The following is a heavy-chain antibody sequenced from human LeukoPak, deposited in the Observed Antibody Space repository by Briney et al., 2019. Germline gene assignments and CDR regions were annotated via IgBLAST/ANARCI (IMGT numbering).Heavy chain of an antibody. CDR1: GFTFSSFT. J-gene: IGHJ4*02. Sequence: PGGSRRLACAASGFTFSSFTMNWFRQPQGKGLEWVSSISSSSSYIYYADSVKGRFTISRDNAKNSLYLQMNSLRAEDTAVYYCARDMKRWLQSFDYWGQGTLVTVSS. CDR2: ISSSSSYI. D-gene: IGHD5-24*01. V-gene: IGHV3-21*01. CDR3: ARDMKRWLQSFDY.